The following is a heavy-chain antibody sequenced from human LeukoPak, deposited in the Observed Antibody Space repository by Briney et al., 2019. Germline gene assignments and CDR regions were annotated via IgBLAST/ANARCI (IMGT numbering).Heavy chain of an antibody. CDR1: GGSTSSSSYY. CDR2: IYYSGST. Sequence: PSETLSLTCTVSGGSTSSSSYYWGWIRQPPGKGLEWIGSIYYSGSTYYNPSLKSRVTTSVDTSKNQFSLKLSSVTAADTAVYYCARVTGGTMIVAHFDYWGQGTLVTVSS. D-gene: IGHD3-22*01. J-gene: IGHJ4*02. V-gene: IGHV4-39*01. CDR3: ARVTGGTMIVAHFDY.